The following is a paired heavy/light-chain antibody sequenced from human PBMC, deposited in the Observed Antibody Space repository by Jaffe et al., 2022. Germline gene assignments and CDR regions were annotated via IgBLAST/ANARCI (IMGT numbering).Heavy chain of an antibody. CDR3: AKGLKNSRGLYHFFDY. CDR1: GFIFSDYE. D-gene: IGHD6-19*01. V-gene: IGHV3-48*03. J-gene: IGHJ4*02. Sequence: EVQVVDSGGGLVQPGGSLRLSCAASGFIFSDYEMTWVRQAPGKGLEWVSLVSIGAGPIYYAESVKGRFTISRDNARNSLFLQMDSLRAEDTAVYYCAKGLKNSRGLYHFFDYWGQGSLVTVSS. CDR2: VSIGAGPI.
Light chain of an antibody. CDR2: DAS. V-gene: IGKV3-11*01. Sequence: EIVLTQSPATLSLSPGERATLSCRASEDISSYLAWYQQKPGQAPRLLIYDASNRASGIPARFSGSGSGTDFTLTIITLEPEDFATYYCQQRRNWPLTFGGGTKVEIK. J-gene: IGKJ4*01. CDR1: EDISSY. CDR3: QQRRNWPLT.